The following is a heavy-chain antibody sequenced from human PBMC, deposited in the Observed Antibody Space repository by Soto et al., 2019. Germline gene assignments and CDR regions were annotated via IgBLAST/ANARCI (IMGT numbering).Heavy chain of an antibody. D-gene: IGHD2-8*01. CDR2: ISGYNGDT. CDR1: GYTFTGYG. V-gene: IGHV1-18*01. Sequence: GASVKVSCKASGYTFTGYGISWVRQAPGQGLEWMGWISGYNGDTNYAQKFQGRVSMTIDTSTTTAYMELRSLTSDDTAVYYCAKNGQPPYYYYGLDVWGQGTTVTVSS. J-gene: IGHJ6*02. CDR3: AKNGQPPYYYYGLDV.